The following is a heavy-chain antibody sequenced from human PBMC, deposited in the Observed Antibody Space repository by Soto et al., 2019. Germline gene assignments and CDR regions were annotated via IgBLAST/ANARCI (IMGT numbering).Heavy chain of an antibody. CDR1: GGTFSSYA. CDR2: IIPIFGTA. CDR3: PRDLSSTRCPACYGMDV. D-gene: IGHD2-2*01. Sequence: SVKVSCKASGGTFSSYAISWVRQAPGQGLEWMGGIIPIFGTANYAQKFQGGVTITADESTSTAYMELSSLRSEDTAVYYCPRDLSSTRCPACYGMDVWGQGTTVTVSS. J-gene: IGHJ6*02. V-gene: IGHV1-69*13.